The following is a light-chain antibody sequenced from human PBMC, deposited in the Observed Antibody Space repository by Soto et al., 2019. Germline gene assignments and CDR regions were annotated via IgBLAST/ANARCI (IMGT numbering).Light chain of an antibody. V-gene: IGKV3-11*01. J-gene: IGKJ2*01. CDR2: DAS. CDR3: QQRSNWPPAT. CDR1: QSVSSY. Sequence: EIVLTQSPATLSLSPGERATLSCRASQSVSSYLAWYQQKPGQAPRLLIYDASNRATGIPARFSGSGSWTDVTLTISSLEPEDVAVYYCQQRSNWPPATFGQGTKLEIK.